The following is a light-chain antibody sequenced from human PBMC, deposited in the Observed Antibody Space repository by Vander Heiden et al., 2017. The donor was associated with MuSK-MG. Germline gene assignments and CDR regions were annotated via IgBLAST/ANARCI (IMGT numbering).Light chain of an antibody. CDR3: MQNLQTRT. J-gene: IGKJ2*01. Sequence: DIVMTQSPLSLPVTPGEPASISCRSSQSLLHSNGYYYLDWYLQKPGQSPQLLIYLGSNRASGVPDRFSGSGSGTDFTLKISRVEAEDVGVYYCMQNLQTRTFGQGTKLEIK. V-gene: IGKV2-28*01. CDR1: QSLLHSNGYYY. CDR2: LGS.